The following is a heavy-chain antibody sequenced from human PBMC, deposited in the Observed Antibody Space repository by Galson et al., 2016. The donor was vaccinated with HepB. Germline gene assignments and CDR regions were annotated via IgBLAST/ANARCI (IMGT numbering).Heavy chain of an antibody. Sequence: SVKVSCKASDNTFSKDYIHWVRQAPGQGLQWLGTIHPSGAYTTYAQRFDGRVTMTRDTATNTVYMELRALTSKDTAVYCCARANYNLLTGYYSGLDHWGQGTLVTVSS. CDR2: IHPSGAYT. CDR3: ARANYNLLTGYYSGLDH. J-gene: IGHJ4*02. CDR1: DNTFSKDY. D-gene: IGHD3-9*01. V-gene: IGHV1-46*01.